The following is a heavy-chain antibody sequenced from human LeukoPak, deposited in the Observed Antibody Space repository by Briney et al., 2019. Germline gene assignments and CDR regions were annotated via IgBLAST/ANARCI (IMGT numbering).Heavy chain of an antibody. CDR1: GYTFTGYY. D-gene: IGHD3-22*01. Sequence: ASVKVSCKASGYTFTGYYMHWTRQAPGQGLEWMGRINPNSGGTNYAQKFQGRVTMTRDTSISTAYMELSRLRSDDTAVYYCARGSGYYFEAFDIWGQGTMVTVSS. V-gene: IGHV1-2*06. CDR3: ARGSGYYFEAFDI. J-gene: IGHJ3*02. CDR2: INPNSGGT.